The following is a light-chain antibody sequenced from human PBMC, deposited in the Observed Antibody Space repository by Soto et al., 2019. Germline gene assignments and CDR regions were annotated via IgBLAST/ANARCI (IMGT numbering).Light chain of an antibody. V-gene: IGKV3-11*01. CDR3: RQRSRSGT. CDR1: QTVSNQ. Sequence: EIVLPLFPVPRSLSPGERPTLSCRASQTVSNQLAWYQQKPGQAPRLLIYDASRRVTGIPARFSGSGSGTDFTLTLISLEPEDFAVYYCRQRSRSGTFGQGTRLEIK. CDR2: DAS. J-gene: IGKJ5*01.